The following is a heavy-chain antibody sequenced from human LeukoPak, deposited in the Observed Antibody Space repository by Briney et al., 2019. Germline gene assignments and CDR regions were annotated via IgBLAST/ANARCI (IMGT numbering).Heavy chain of an antibody. V-gene: IGHV1-18*01. Sequence: ASVTVSCKASDYTFTSYGVSWIRQAPGQGLEWMGWINSYNGNTNYARNLQGRVTMTTDTSTTTAYMELRSLRSDDTAVYYCARGATPRAFDIWGQGTMVTVSS. J-gene: IGHJ3*02. CDR2: INSYNGNT. CDR1: DYTFTSYG. D-gene: IGHD2-15*01. CDR3: ARGATPRAFDI.